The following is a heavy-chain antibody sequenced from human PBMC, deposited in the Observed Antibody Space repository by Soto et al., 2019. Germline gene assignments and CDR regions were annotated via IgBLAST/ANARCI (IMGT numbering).Heavy chain of an antibody. D-gene: IGHD2-2*01. CDR2: IDPSDSYT. V-gene: IGHV5-10-1*01. J-gene: IGHJ3*02. CDR1: GYSFSNYW. CDR3: ARHCSSASCHANDAFDI. Sequence: GESLKISCKGSGYSFSNYWITWVRQLPGKGLEWMGRIDPSDSYTNYSPSFQGHVTISADKSISTAYLQWSSLKASDTAMYYCARHCSSASCHANDAFDIWGQGTMVTVSS.